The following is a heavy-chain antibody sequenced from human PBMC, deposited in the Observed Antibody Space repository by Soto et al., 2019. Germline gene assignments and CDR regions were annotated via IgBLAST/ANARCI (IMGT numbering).Heavy chain of an antibody. J-gene: IGHJ2*01. V-gene: IGHV3-30-3*01. CDR3: ARVAAVTTVVTPYWYFDL. D-gene: IGHD4-17*01. Sequence: QVQLVESGGGVVQPGRSLRLSCAASGFTFSSYAMHWVRQAPGKGLEWVAVISYDGSNKYYADSVKGRFTISRDNYKNTLYLQMNSLRAEDTAVYYCARVAAVTTVVTPYWYFDLWGRGTLVTVSS. CDR2: ISYDGSNK. CDR1: GFTFSSYA.